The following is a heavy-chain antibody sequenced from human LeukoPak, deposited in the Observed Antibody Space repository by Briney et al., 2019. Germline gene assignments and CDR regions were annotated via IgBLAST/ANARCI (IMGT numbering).Heavy chain of an antibody. CDR1: GFTFDDYA. CDR3: ANAGSSLPDFDY. CDR2: ISWNSGSI. Sequence: GRSLRLSCAASGFTFDDYAMHWVRQAPGKGLEWVSGISWNSGSIGYADSVKGRFTISRDNAKNSLYLQMNSLRAEDTALYYCANAGSSLPDFDYWGQGTLVTVSS. D-gene: IGHD3-10*01. V-gene: IGHV3-9*01. J-gene: IGHJ4*02.